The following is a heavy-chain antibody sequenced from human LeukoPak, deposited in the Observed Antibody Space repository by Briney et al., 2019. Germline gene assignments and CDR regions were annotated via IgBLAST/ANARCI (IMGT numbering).Heavy chain of an antibody. J-gene: IGHJ4*02. CDR3: AKSGSCVQYNDWLCYFDY. Sequence: GGSLRLSCAVSGFTFSNYAMSWVRQAPGKGLECVSAISGSSGTTYYTDSVQGRFTFSRDNSKDALYLQMNSLRDDDTAIYYCAKSGSCVQYNDWLCYFDYWGQGTLVTVSS. CDR1: GFTFSNYA. D-gene: IGHD3-9*01. V-gene: IGHV3-23*01. CDR2: ISGSSGTT.